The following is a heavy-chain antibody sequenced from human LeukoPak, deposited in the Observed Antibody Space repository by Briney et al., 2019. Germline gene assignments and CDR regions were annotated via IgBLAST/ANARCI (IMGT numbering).Heavy chain of an antibody. D-gene: IGHD3-3*01. CDR2: IIPIFGTA. CDR1: GGTFSSYA. V-gene: IGHV1-69*13. CDR3: ARSPPGYDFWSGYHYDFDY. J-gene: IGHJ4*02. Sequence: ASVKVSCKASGGTFSSYAISWVRQAPGQGLEWMGGIIPIFGTANYAQKFQGRVTITADESTSTAYMELSSLRSEDTAVYYCARSPPGYDFWSGYHYDFDYWGQGTLVTVSS.